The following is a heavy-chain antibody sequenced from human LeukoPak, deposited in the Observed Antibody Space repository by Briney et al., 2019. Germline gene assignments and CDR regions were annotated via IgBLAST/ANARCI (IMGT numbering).Heavy chain of an antibody. CDR3: TRDQGSYRPDY. CDR2: IRSKAYGGTT. Sequence: PGRSLRFSCTASGFTVGDYAMSWFRQAPGKGLEWVGFIRSKAYGGTTEYAASVKGRFTISRDDSKSIAYLQMNSLKTEDTAVYYCTRDQGSYRPDYWGQGTLVTVSS. CDR1: GFTVGDYA. V-gene: IGHV3-49*03. D-gene: IGHD3-16*02. J-gene: IGHJ4*02.